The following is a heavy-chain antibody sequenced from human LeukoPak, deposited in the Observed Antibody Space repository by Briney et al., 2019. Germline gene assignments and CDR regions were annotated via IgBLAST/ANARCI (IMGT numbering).Heavy chain of an antibody. D-gene: IGHD3-10*01. CDR3: ALLVRGVIILDY. J-gene: IGHJ4*02. CDR2: IIPIFGTA. V-gene: IGHV1-69*13. CDR1: GGTFSSYA. Sequence: SVKVSCKASGGTFSSYAISWVRQAPGQGHEWMGGIIPIFGTANYAQKFQGRVTITADESTSTAYMELSSLRSEDTAVYYCALLVRGVIILDYWGQGTLVTVSS.